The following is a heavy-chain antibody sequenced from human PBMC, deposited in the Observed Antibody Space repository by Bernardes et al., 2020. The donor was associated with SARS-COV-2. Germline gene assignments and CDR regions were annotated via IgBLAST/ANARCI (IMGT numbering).Heavy chain of an antibody. CDR2: ITDSGGNT. CDR1: GFTFSTYV. D-gene: IGHD3-16*01. J-gene: IGHJ4*02. CDR3: AKVGVVGEGGYFDY. Sequence: VGSLRLSCAASGFTFSTYVMGWVRQAPGKGLAWVSAITDSGGNTYYADSVKGRFTISRDNSKNTVYLQMNSLRADDTAVYYCAKVGVVGEGGYFDYWGQGTLVTVSS. V-gene: IGHV3-23*01.